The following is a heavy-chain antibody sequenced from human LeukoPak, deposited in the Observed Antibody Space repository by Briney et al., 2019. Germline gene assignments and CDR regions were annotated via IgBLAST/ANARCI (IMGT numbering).Heavy chain of an antibody. CDR1: GFTFSSYG. Sequence: TGGSLRLSCAASGFTFSSYGMHWVRQAPGKGLEWVAVIWYDGSDKYYVDSVKGRFTISRDNSKNTLYLQMNSLRAEDTAVYYRARGAYGSGTYHDFDIWGQGTMVTVSS. V-gene: IGHV3-33*01. J-gene: IGHJ3*02. CDR2: IWYDGSDK. D-gene: IGHD3-10*01. CDR3: ARGAYGSGTYHDFDI.